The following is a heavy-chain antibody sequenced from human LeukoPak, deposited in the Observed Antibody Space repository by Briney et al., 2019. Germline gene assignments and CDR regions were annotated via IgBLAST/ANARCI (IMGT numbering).Heavy chain of an antibody. Sequence: GASVKVSCKASGYAFTGYYMHWVRQAPGQGLEWMGRINPNSGGTNYAQKFQGRVTMTRDTSISTAYMELSSLRSEDTAVYYCARSGYSYGHRMIDYWGQGTLVTVSS. CDR2: INPNSGGT. D-gene: IGHD5-18*01. J-gene: IGHJ4*02. CDR3: ARSGYSYGHRMIDY. V-gene: IGHV1-2*06. CDR1: GYAFTGYY.